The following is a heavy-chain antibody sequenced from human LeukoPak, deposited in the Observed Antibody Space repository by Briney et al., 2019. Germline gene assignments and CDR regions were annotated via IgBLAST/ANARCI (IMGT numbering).Heavy chain of an antibody. CDR2: IADDGSNK. Sequence: PGRSLRLSCSASGFTFSSYAIHWVRQAPGRGLEWVAGIADDGSNKYYADSVKGRFTISRDNFQNTLYLQMNSLRVEDTAVYYCARDPHSGWYEGHWFDPWGQGTLVTVSS. D-gene: IGHD6-19*01. J-gene: IGHJ5*02. CDR1: GFTFSSYA. V-gene: IGHV3-30*03. CDR3: ARDPHSGWYEGHWFDP.